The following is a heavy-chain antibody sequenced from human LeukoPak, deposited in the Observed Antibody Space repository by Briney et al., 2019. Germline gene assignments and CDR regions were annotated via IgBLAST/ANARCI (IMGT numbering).Heavy chain of an antibody. D-gene: IGHD3-10*01. Sequence: GGSLRLSCAASGFTFSSYSMNWVRQAPGKGLEWDSSISSSSSYRYYAGSVKGRFTISRDNAKNSLYLQMNSLRAEDTAVYYCAGLYGSGSYNYWGQGTLVTVSS. CDR1: GFTFSSYS. J-gene: IGHJ4*02. CDR2: ISSSSSYR. CDR3: AGLYGSGSYNY. V-gene: IGHV3-21*01.